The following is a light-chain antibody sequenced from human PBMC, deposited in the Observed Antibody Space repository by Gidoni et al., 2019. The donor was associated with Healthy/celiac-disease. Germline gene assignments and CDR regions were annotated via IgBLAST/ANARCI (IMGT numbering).Light chain of an antibody. CDR2: EDD. Sequence: SESPGKTVTISCTRSSGSIASNYVQWYQQRPGSAPTTVIYEDDQRPSGVPDRFSVSIDSSSNSASLTISGLKTEDEADYYCQSVEVFGGGTKLTVL. CDR1: SGSIASNY. V-gene: IGLV6-57*03. CDR3: QSVEV. J-gene: IGLJ2*01.